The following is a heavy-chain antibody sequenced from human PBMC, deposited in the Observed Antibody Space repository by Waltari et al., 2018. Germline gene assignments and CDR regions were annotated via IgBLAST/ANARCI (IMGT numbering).Heavy chain of an antibody. J-gene: IGHJ4*02. V-gene: IGHV3-23*01. CDR2: ISGSGGTS. CDR3: AKDRGSGRIFFDS. D-gene: IGHD3-10*01. Sequence: EVQLLESGGDLIEPGGSLRLSWSASGFTFSTFAMTWVRQAPGKRLEWVSSISGSGGTSYYTDSVTGRFTVSRDNSDNTLYLQMNNLRADDTGIYYCAKDRGSGRIFFDSWGRGTLVVVSS. CDR1: GFTFSTFA.